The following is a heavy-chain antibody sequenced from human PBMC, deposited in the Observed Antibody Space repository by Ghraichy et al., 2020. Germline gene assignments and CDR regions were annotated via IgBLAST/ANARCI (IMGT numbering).Heavy chain of an antibody. CDR2: IYRGGKI. D-gene: IGHD3-3*01. CDR1: GFTVSSNY. J-gene: IGHJ6*02. Sequence: GGSLRLSCAASGFTVSSNYMSWVRQAPGKGLEWVSVIYRGGKIYYADSVKGRFTVFTVSGDDSKNMMYLQMSSLRAEDTAVYYCARDGLYRGSYGMDVWGRGTTVTVSS. CDR3: ARDGLYRGSYGMDV. V-gene: IGHV3-66*01.